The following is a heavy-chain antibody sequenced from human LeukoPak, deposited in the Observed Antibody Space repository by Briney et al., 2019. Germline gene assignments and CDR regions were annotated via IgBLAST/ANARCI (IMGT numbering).Heavy chain of an antibody. Sequence: PGGSLRLSCAASGFTFSNYGMSWVRQAPGKGLEWVAVISYDGSNKYYADSVKGRFTISRDNSKNTLYLQMNSLRAEDTAVYYCAREYSSSWGAFDIWGQGTMVTVSS. CDR1: GFTFSNYG. CDR3: AREYSSSWGAFDI. D-gene: IGHD6-13*01. V-gene: IGHV3-30*03. CDR2: ISYDGSNK. J-gene: IGHJ3*02.